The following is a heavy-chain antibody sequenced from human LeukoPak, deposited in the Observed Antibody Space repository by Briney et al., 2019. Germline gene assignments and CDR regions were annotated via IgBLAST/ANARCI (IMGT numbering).Heavy chain of an antibody. J-gene: IGHJ4*02. CDR3: AREGYSQGGYFDY. CDR2: ISSSSNYI. CDR1: GFTFSSYS. V-gene: IGHV3-21*01. Sequence: GGSLRLSCAASGFTFSSYSMNWVRQAPGKGLEWVSSISSSSNYIYYADSVKGRFTISRDNAKNSLYLQMNSLRAEDTAVYYCAREGYSQGGYFDYWGQGTLVTVSS. D-gene: IGHD2-15*01.